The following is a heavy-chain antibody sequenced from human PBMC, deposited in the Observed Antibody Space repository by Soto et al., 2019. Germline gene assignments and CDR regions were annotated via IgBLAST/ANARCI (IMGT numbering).Heavy chain of an antibody. CDR1: GFTFSRYA. CDR2: ISSGGSST. V-gene: IGHV3-23*01. CDR3: AKFSYDSSGYLFDY. Sequence: PGGSLRLSCAASGFTFSRYAMSWVRQAPGKGLEWVSAISSGGSSTYYADSVKGRFTISRDNSKNTLYLQMNSLRAEDTAVYYCAKFSYDSSGYLFDYWGQGTPVTVSS. J-gene: IGHJ4*02. D-gene: IGHD3-22*01.